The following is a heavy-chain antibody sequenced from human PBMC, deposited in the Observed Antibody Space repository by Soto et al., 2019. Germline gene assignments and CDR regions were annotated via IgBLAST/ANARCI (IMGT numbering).Heavy chain of an antibody. Sequence: SEALSLTCVVYGGSFNSNYWTWVRQPPGKGLEWIGEINHSGNTNYNASLRSRVTISVDTSKNQFSLSLASVTAADTAVYYCLSARFDYWGQGTLVTLSS. V-gene: IGHV4-34*01. J-gene: IGHJ4*02. CDR1: GGSFNSNY. CDR3: LSARFDY. CDR2: INHSGNT. D-gene: IGHD6-19*01.